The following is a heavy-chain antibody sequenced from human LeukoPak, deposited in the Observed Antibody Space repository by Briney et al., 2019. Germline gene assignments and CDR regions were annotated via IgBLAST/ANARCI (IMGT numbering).Heavy chain of an antibody. J-gene: IGHJ3*02. CDR2: ISASSTTI. V-gene: IGHV3-48*01. CDR3: ARDELRVGPRGDAFDI. CDR1: GFTFSSYS. D-gene: IGHD3-10*01. Sequence: GGSLRLSCAASGFTFSSYSMNWVRQAPGKGLEWVSYISASSTTIYYIDSVKGRFTISRDNAKSSLYLQMNSLRAEDTAVYYCARDELRVGPRGDAFDIWGQGTMVTVSS.